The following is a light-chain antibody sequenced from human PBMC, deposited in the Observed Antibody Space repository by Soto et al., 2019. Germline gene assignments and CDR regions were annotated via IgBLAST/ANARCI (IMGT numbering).Light chain of an antibody. J-gene: IGKJ3*01. CDR2: SAT. CDR3: QQSFTSIFT. Sequence: DIQMTQSPSSLSASVGDRVTITCRASQTIYQALNWYHQKPGKAPRLLISSATALQRGVPSRFSGSGYGAGFTLIISSLLPEDFGTYDCQQSFTSIFTFGPGTKVDV. CDR1: QTIYQA. V-gene: IGKV1-39*01.